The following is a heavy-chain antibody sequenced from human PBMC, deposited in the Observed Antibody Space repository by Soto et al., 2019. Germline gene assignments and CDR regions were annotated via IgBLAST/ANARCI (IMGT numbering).Heavy chain of an antibody. D-gene: IGHD3-22*01. J-gene: IGHJ4*02. V-gene: IGHV4-39*07. CDR1: GVSINSNYF. CDR2: IYYSGST. Sequence: SETLSLTCAVSGVSINSNYFWGWIRQPPGRGLEWIGSIYYSGSTYYNPSLKSRVTISVDTSKNQFSLKLSSVTAADTAVYYCARASHNSYDSSGYLYYFDYWGQGTLVTVSS. CDR3: ARASHNSYDSSGYLYYFDY.